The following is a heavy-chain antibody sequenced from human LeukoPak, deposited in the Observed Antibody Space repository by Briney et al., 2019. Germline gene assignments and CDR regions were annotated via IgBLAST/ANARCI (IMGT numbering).Heavy chain of an antibody. V-gene: IGHV4-39*01. J-gene: IGHJ4*02. CDR2: IYYSGST. D-gene: IGHD6-19*01. CDR3: VKNGWLDY. Sequence: SETLSLTCTVSGGSISSSSYYWGWLRQPPGKGLEWIGSIYYSGSTYYNPSLKSRVTISVDTSKNQFSLKLSSVTAADTAVYYCVKNGWLDYWGQGILVTVSS. CDR1: GGSISSSSYY.